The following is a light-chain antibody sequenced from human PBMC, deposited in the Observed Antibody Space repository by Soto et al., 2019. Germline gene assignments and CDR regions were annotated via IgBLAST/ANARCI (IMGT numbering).Light chain of an antibody. CDR1: QTVSIN. V-gene: IGKV3D-15*01. J-gene: IGKJ5*01. CDR3: QQRSNWPPIT. CDR2: GAS. Sequence: IVMTQSPATLSVSPGERATLSCRASQTVSINVGWYQQKPGQAPRLLIYGASTRATGIPARFSGSGSETEFTLTISSLQSEDSAIYYCQQRSNWPPITFGQGTRLEIK.